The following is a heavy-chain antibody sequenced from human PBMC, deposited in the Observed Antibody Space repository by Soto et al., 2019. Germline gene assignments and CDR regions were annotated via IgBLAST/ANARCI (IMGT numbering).Heavy chain of an antibody. CDR2: ISYDGSNK. CDR1: GFTCSSYG. V-gene: IGHV3-30*18. Sequence: PGGSLRLSCAASGFTCSSYGMHWVRQAPGKGLEWVAVISYDGSNKYYADSVKGRFTISRDNSKNTLYLQMNSLRAEDTAVYYCPKVLNRGSDILTGYYPDYWGQGTLVTVSS. CDR3: PKVLNRGSDILTGYYPDY. J-gene: IGHJ4*02. D-gene: IGHD3-9*01.